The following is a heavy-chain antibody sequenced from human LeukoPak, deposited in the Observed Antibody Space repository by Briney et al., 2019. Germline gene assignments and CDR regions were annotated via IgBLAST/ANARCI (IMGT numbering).Heavy chain of an antibody. J-gene: IGHJ4*02. CDR3: ARRGASTEFDH. CDR2: INCNGGST. Sequence: GGSLRLSCAASGFTFDDHGMNWVRQAPGKGLEWVSGINCNGGSTVYADSLKGRFTISRDNAKNSLYLQMNSLRAEDTAFYYCARRGASTEFDHWGQGTLVTVSS. CDR1: GFTFDDHG. V-gene: IGHV3-20*04. D-gene: IGHD1-26*01.